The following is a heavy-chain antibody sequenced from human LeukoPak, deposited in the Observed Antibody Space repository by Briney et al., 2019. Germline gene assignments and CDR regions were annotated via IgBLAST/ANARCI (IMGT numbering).Heavy chain of an antibody. D-gene: IGHD3-9*01. CDR3: ARGRSTGYSHYDGMDI. CDR1: GASITNNY. CDR2: IYYSGTT. V-gene: IGHV4-59*01. J-gene: IGHJ6*02. Sequence: SETLSLTCTVSGASITNNYWSWIRQPPGKGLEWIGYIYYSGTTNDNPSLKSRVTVSVDTSKNQFSLKLSSVTAADTAVYYCARGRSTGYSHYDGMDIWGQGTAVIVSS.